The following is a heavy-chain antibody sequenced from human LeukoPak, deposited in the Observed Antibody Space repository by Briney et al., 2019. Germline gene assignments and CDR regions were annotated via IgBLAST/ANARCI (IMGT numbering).Heavy chain of an antibody. CDR3: AKGVSSSWYNWFYP. J-gene: IGHJ5*02. CDR2: IDSAGDT. V-gene: IGHV3-13*01. D-gene: IGHD6-13*01. Sequence: PGGSLRLSCAASGFTFSNYDMHWVRQATGKGLEWVSGIDSAGDTYYSGSVKGRFTISRDNAKNSLYLQMNSLRAGDTAVYYCAKGVSSSWYNWFYPWGQGTLVTVSS. CDR1: GFTFSNYD.